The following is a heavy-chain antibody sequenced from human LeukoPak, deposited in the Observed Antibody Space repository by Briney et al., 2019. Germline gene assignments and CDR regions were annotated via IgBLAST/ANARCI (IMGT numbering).Heavy chain of an antibody. CDR1: GGSISSGDYY. V-gene: IGHV4-30-4*08. D-gene: IGHD2-2*01. Sequence: SQTLSLTCTVSGGSISSGDYYWSWIRQPPGKGLEWIGYIYYSGSTYYNPSLKSRVTISVDTSKNQFSLKLSSVTAADTPVYYCPSRVVPAAIGVFDIWGKGTMVTVSS. CDR2: IYYSGST. CDR3: PSRVVPAAIGVFDI. J-gene: IGHJ3*02.